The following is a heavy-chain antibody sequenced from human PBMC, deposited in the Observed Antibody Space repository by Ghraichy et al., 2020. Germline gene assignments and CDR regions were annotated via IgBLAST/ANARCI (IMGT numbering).Heavy chain of an antibody. D-gene: IGHD6-13*01. CDR2: IYYSGST. Sequence: SETLSLTCTVSGGSISSYYWSWIRQPPGKGLEWIGYIYYSGSTNYNPSLKSRVTISVDTSKNQFSLKLSSVTAADTAVYYCARSAPAAGRNPYYYYMDVWGKGTTVTVSS. CDR1: GGSISSYY. CDR3: ARSAPAAGRNPYYYYMDV. J-gene: IGHJ6*03. V-gene: IGHV4-59*01.